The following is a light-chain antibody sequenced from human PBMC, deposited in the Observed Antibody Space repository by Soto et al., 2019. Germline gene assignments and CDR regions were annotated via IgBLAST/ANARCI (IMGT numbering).Light chain of an antibody. CDR2: EDN. Sequence: NFMLTQPHSVSASPGKTVIISCTRSSGSIASNFVQWYQQRPGSSPTTVIYEDNQRPSGVPDRFSGSIDSSSNSASLTISGLRSEDEADYYCQSYDNLSWVFGGGTKLTVL. CDR1: SGSIASNF. V-gene: IGLV6-57*01. CDR3: QSYDNLSWV. J-gene: IGLJ3*02.